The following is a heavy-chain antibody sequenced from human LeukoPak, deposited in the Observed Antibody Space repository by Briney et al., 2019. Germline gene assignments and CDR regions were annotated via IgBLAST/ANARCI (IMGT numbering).Heavy chain of an antibody. CDR1: GGTFISYA. CDR2: IIPIFGTV. J-gene: IGHJ3*02. V-gene: IGHV1-69*05. CDR3: ARDRPHTVTPFLGAFDI. D-gene: IGHD4-17*01. Sequence: SVKVSCKASGGTFISYAISWVRQAPGQGREWRGRIIPIFGTVNYAQKFQGRVTITTDESTSTAYMELSSLRSEDTAVYYCARDRPHTVTPFLGAFDIWGQGTMVTVSS.